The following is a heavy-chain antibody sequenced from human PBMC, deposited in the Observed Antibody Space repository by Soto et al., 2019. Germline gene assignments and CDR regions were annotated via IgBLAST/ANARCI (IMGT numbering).Heavy chain of an antibody. V-gene: IGHV1-18*01. CDR3: ARESDYPYYYYGMDV. D-gene: IGHD4-17*01. Sequence: QVQLVQSGAEVKKPGASVKVSCKASGYTFTRYGITWVRQARGQGLEWMGWINGYNGNTKYAQKLQGRVTMTTDTSTSTAYVELRSLTSDATGVYYCARESDYPYYYYGMDVWGQGTTVTGSS. J-gene: IGHJ6*02. CDR1: GYTFTRYG. CDR2: INGYNGNT.